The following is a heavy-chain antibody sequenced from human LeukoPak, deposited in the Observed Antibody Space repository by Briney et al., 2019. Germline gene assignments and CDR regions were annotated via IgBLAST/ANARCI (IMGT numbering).Heavy chain of an antibody. V-gene: IGHV4-38-2*01. Sequence: SETLSLTCAVSGYSISSGYYWGWIRQPPRKGLEWIGSIYHNGNTYYNPSLKSRVTISVDTSKNEFSLKLSSVTAADTAVYYCARGVRGQQLVYFYYYYMDVWGKGTTVTVSS. CDR3: ARGVRGQQLVYFYYYYMDV. D-gene: IGHD6-13*01. J-gene: IGHJ6*03. CDR2: IYHNGNT. CDR1: GYSISSGYY.